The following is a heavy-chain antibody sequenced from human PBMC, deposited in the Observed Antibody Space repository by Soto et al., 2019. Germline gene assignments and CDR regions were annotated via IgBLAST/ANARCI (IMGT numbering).Heavy chain of an antibody. CDR2: IKSNAYGGTI. Sequence: EVQLVESGGGLVIPGGSLRLSCAASGVTFSNVWVTWVRQAPGRGLEWVGRIKSNAYGGTIDYAAPVKGRFTISRDDSRNTVSLQMNSLKTEDTAVYHCPTGLRWFGEFWGQGSRVTVSS. CDR3: PTGLRWFGEF. CDR1: GVTFSNVW. J-gene: IGHJ4*02. V-gene: IGHV3-15*01. D-gene: IGHD3-10*01.